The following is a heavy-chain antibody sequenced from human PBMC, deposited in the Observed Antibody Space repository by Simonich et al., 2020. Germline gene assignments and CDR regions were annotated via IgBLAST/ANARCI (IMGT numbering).Heavy chain of an antibody. J-gene: IGHJ4*02. CDR1: GYTFTGYY. Sequence: QVQLVQSGAEVKKPGASVKVSCKASGYTFTGYYMHWVRQAPGQGLELIGWINPNRGGTNYAQKFQGRVTMTRDTAISTAYMELSRLRSDDTAVYYCARSAGSTGDFDYWGQGTLVTVSS. CDR2: INPNRGGT. D-gene: IGHD7-27*01. V-gene: IGHV1-2*02. CDR3: ARSAGSTGDFDY.